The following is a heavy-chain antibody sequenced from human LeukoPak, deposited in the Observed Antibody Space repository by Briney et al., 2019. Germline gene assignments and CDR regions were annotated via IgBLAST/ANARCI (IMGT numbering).Heavy chain of an antibody. CDR2: ISSSGTYI. CDR3: ARDGRPFDI. CDR1: GXTVSSNY. J-gene: IGHJ3*02. V-gene: IGHV3-21*01. Sequence: GGSLRLSCAASGXTVSSNYMNWVRQAPGKGLEWVSVISSSGTYISYADSVKGRFTISRDNAKNSLYLQMNSLRDEDTAVYYCARDGRPFDIWGQGTMVTVSS.